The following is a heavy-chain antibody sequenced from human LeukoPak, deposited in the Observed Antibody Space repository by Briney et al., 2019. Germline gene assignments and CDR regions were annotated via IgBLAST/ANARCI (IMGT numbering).Heavy chain of an antibody. CDR1: GASISSYY. V-gene: IGHV4-59*01. J-gene: IGHJ4*02. CDR2: IYCSGGT. D-gene: IGHD1-26*01. CDR3: ARGRVVGAD. Sequence: PSETLSLTCTVSGASISSYYWSWIRQPPGRGLEWIGSIYCSGGTNYNPSLKSRATISIDTSKNQFSLKLNSVTAADTAVYYCARGRVVGADWGQGTLVTVSS.